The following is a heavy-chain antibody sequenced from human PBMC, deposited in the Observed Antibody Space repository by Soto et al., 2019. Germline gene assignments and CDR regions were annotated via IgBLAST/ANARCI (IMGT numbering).Heavy chain of an antibody. J-gene: IGHJ4*02. CDR3: AKDRITIFGVVPFDY. CDR2: ISYDGSNK. V-gene: IGHV3-30*18. Sequence: QVQLVESGGGVVQPGRSLRLSCAASGFTFSSYGMHWVRQAPGKGLEWVAVISYDGSNKYYADSVKGRFTISRDNSKNTLYLQMNSLRDEDTAVYYCAKDRITIFGVVPFDYWGQGTLVTVSS. CDR1: GFTFSSYG. D-gene: IGHD3-3*01.